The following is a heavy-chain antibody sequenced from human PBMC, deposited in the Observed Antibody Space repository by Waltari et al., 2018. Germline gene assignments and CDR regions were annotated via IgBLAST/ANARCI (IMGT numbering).Heavy chain of an antibody. CDR2: INAGNGNT. J-gene: IGHJ5*02. D-gene: IGHD5-12*01. Sequence: QVQLVQSEAEVKKPGASVKVSCKASGYTFTSYAMHWVRQAPGQRLEWMGWINAGNGNTKYSQKFQGRVTITRDTSASTAYMELSSLRSEDTAVYYCARPNVEMAPHAENWFDPWGQGTLVTVSS. CDR1: GYTFTSYA. V-gene: IGHV1-3*01. CDR3: ARPNVEMAPHAENWFDP.